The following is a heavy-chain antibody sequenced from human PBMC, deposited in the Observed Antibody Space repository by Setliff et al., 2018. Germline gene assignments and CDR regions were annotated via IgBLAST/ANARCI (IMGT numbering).Heavy chain of an antibody. V-gene: IGHV1-18*01. Sequence: ASVKVSCKTSGYTFTSYAISWVRQAPGQGLEWMGWISAYNDNTNYAQKFQGRVTMTTDTSTSTAYMELTSLRSDDTAVYYCARASPHHPYYSSCYYYGDHWGQGTLVTVSS. CDR3: ARASPHHPYYSSCYYYGDH. CDR2: ISAYNDNT. CDR1: GYTFTSYA. D-gene: IGHD3-22*01. J-gene: IGHJ4*02.